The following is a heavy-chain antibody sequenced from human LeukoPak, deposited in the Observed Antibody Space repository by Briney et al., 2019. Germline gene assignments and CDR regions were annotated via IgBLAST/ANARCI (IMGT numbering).Heavy chain of an antibody. CDR3: ARGPTLKYF. CDR2: IYYSGTT. Sequence: PSETLSLTCTVSGGSISSTTYSWGWIRQPPGEGLEWIGTIYYSGTTYYHPSLKSRVTISVDTSKNQFSLELSSMTAADTAVYFCARGPTLKYF. V-gene: IGHV4-39*02. J-gene: IGHJ1*01. CDR1: GGSISSTTYS.